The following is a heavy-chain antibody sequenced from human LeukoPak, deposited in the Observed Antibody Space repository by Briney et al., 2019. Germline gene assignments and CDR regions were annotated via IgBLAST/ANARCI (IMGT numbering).Heavy chain of an antibody. CDR2: INWNGGST. J-gene: IGHJ4*02. Sequence: PGGSLRLSCAASGFTFDDYGMSWVRQAPGKGLEWVSGINWNGGSTGYVDSVKGRFTISRDNAKNSLYLQMNSLRAEDTALYYCARGSSYSNYLRATNPTAPFDYWGQGTLVTVSS. V-gene: IGHV3-20*04. CDR3: ARGSSYSNYLRATNPTAPFDY. CDR1: GFTFDDYG. D-gene: IGHD4-11*01.